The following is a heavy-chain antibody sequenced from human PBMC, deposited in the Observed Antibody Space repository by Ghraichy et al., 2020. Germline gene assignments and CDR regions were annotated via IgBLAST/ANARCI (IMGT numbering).Heavy chain of an antibody. Sequence: SETLSLTCAISGDSVSSKRAGWNWIRQSPSRGLEWLGRTYYRSQWYNEYAVSVKSRIIISPDTSKNQFSLQLNSVTPEDTAVYYCARGGAGATVGDFDYWGRGTVVVVSS. CDR1: GDSVSSKRAG. V-gene: IGHV6-1*01. CDR3: ARGGAGATVGDFDY. CDR2: TYYRSQWYN. J-gene: IGHJ4*02. D-gene: IGHD1-26*01.